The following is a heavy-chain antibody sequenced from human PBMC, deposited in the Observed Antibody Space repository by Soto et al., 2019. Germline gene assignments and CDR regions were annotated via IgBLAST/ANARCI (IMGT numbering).Heavy chain of an antibody. D-gene: IGHD3-3*01. CDR3: ARDDFGSGYYTDTLFDP. J-gene: IGHJ5*02. CDR2: INPNNGGT. CDR1: GYAFTGYY. V-gene: IGHV1-2*04. Sequence: ASVKVSCKASGYAFTGYYMHWVRQAPGQGLEWMGWINPNNGGTNYAQKLQGWVTMTRDTSTSTAYMELSSLRSDDTAVYYCARDDFGSGYYTDTLFDPWGQGTLVTVSS.